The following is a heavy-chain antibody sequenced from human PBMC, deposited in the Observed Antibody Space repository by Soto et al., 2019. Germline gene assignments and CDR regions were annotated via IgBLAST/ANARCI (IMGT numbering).Heavy chain of an antibody. CDR3: ARDLSDYDPIDY. Sequence: GGSLRLSCAASGFTFSTYAMIWVRQAPGKGLEWVSSISSISTYIYYADSMKGRFTISRDNAKNSLYLQMNSLRADDTAVYYCARDLSDYDPIDYWGQGTLVTVSS. CDR1: GFTFSTYA. D-gene: IGHD5-12*01. V-gene: IGHV3-21*01. J-gene: IGHJ4*02. CDR2: ISSISTYI.